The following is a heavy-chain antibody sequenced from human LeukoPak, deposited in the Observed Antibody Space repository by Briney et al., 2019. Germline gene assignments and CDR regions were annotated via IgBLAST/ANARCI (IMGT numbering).Heavy chain of an antibody. D-gene: IGHD5-18*01. CDR2: INAGNGNT. CDR1: GYSFTKYP. Sequence: ASVKVSCKTSGYSFTKYPIHWVRQAPGQGLEWMGWINAGNGNTKYSQKFQGRVTITRDTSASTAYMELSSLRSEDTAVYYCARVDTAMVEVDPWGQGTLVTVSS. J-gene: IGHJ5*02. V-gene: IGHV1-3*01. CDR3: ARVDTAMVEVDP.